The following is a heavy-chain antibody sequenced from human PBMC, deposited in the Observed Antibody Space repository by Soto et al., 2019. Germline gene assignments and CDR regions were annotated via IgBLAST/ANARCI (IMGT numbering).Heavy chain of an antibody. V-gene: IGHV4-34*01. CDR3: ARYNLRIAAAAGAFDI. D-gene: IGHD6-13*01. CDR1: GGSFSAYY. J-gene: IGHJ3*02. Sequence: PSETLSLTCAVSGGSFSAYYWSWIRQPPGKGLEWIGEINHSGGTSYNPSLKSRVTISVDTSKNQFSLKLSSVTAADTAVYYCARYNLRIAAAAGAFDIWGQGTMVTVSS. CDR2: INHSGGT.